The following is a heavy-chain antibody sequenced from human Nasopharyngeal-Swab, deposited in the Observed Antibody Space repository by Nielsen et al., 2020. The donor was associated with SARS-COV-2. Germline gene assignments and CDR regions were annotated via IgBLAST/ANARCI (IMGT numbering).Heavy chain of an antibody. CDR3: ARDPQKYSSSWYDY. CDR2: ISAYNGNT. J-gene: IGHJ4*02. V-gene: IGHV1-18*01. CDR1: GYTFTSYG. Sequence: SVKVSCQASGYTFTSYGISWVRQAPGQGLEWMGWISAYNGNTNYAQKLQGRVTMTPDTSTSTAYMELRSLRSDDTAVYYCARDPQKYSSSWYDYWGQGTLVTVSS. D-gene: IGHD6-13*01.